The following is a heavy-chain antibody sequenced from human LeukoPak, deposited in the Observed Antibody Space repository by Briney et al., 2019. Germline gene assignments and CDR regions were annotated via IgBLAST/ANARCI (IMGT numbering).Heavy chain of an antibody. CDR1: GYTFTSYG. D-gene: IGHD3-16*01. V-gene: IGHV1-18*04. Sequence: ASVKVSCKASGYTFTSYGISWVRQAPGQGLEWMGWISAYNGNTNYAQKLQGRVTITTDTSTSTAYMELRSLRSDDTAVYYCARWGLTNYYYYYGIDVWGKGTTVTVSS. CDR2: ISAYNGNT. CDR3: ARWGLTNYYYYYGIDV. J-gene: IGHJ6*04.